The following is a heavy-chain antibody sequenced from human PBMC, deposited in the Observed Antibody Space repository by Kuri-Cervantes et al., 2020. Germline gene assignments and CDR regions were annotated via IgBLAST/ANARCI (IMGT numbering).Heavy chain of an antibody. D-gene: IGHD6-13*01. CDR3: ARDQQLVRRDYYYYHMDV. CDR1: GITFSSNS. Sequence: GESLKISCAASGITFSSNSMNWVRQAPGKGLEWVSSISSSSSYIYYADSVKGRFTISRDNAKNSLYLQMNSLRAEDTAVYYCARDQQLVRRDYYYYHMDVWGKGTTVTVSS. CDR2: ISSSSSYI. J-gene: IGHJ6*03. V-gene: IGHV3-21*01.